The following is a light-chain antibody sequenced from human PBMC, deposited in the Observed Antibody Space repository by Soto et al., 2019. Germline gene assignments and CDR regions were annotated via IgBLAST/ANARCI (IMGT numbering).Light chain of an antibody. CDR1: QSVSSY. J-gene: IGKJ3*01. Sequence: EIVLTQSPATLSLSPGERATLSCRASQSVSSYLAWYQQKPGQAPRLLIYDASNRATGIPARFSGSGSGTDFTLTISSLEPEDFADYSCQQRRHWPPRPFTFGPGTKVDIK. CDR3: QQRRHWPPRPFT. CDR2: DAS. V-gene: IGKV3-11*01.